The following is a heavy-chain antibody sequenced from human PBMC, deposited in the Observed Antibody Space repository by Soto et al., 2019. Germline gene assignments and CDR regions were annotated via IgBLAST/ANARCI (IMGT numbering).Heavy chain of an antibody. V-gene: IGHV3-30-3*01. CDR1: GFTFSSYG. CDR3: AKDHSERYSSSWPNWFDP. J-gene: IGHJ5*02. CDR2: ISYDGSNK. D-gene: IGHD6-13*01. Sequence: GRTLRLSCAASGFTFSSYGMHWVRQAPGKGLEWVAVISYDGSNKYYADSVKGRFTISRDNSKNTLYLQMNSLRAEDTAVYYCAKDHSERYSSSWPNWFDPWGQGTLVTVSS.